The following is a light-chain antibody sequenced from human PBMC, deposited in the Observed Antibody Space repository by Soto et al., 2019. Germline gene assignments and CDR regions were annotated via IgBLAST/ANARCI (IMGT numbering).Light chain of an antibody. CDR2: EVS. V-gene: IGLV2-18*02. CDR3: CSYAGSHTWV. CDR1: SSDVDTYNH. J-gene: IGLJ1*01. Sequence: QSAPTQPRSVSGSPGQSVTISCTGTSSDVDTYNHVSWYQQPPGTAPKLMIYEVSNRPSGVPDRFSGSRSGNTASLTISGLQAEDEADYYCCSYAGSHTWVFGTGTKLTVL.